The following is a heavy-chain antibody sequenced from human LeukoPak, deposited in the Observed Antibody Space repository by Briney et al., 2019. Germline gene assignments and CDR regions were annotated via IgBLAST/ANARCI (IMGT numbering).Heavy chain of an antibody. D-gene: IGHD5-24*01. CDR1: GGSVSSGSYY. V-gene: IGHV4-61*01. J-gene: IGHJ4*02. CDR3: ARGDGYNYPLVDY. Sequence: PSETLSLTCTVSGGSVSSGSYYWSWIRQPPGKGLEWIGYIYYSGSTNYNPSLKSRVTISVDTSKNQFSLKLSSVTAADTAVYYCARGDGYNYPLVDYWGQGTLVTVSS. CDR2: IYYSGST.